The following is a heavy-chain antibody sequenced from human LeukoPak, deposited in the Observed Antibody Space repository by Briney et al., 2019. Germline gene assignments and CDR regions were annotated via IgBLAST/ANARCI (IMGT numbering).Heavy chain of an antibody. CDR1: GFTFSSYA. CDR3: AKDRITGTTGWFDP. J-gene: IGHJ5*02. D-gene: IGHD1-7*01. CDR2: ISGSGGST. V-gene: IGHV3-23*01. Sequence: GGSLRVSCAASGFTFSSYAMSWVRQAPGKGLEWVSVISGSGGSTNYADSVKGRFTISRDNSKNTLYLQMNTLRVEDTAVYYCAKDRITGTTGWFDPWGQGTLVTVSS.